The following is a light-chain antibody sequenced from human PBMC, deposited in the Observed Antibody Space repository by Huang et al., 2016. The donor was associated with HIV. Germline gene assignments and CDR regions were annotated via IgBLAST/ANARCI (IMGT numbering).Light chain of an antibody. CDR3: QQYYFSPRT. V-gene: IGKV4-1*01. J-gene: IGKJ3*01. Sequence: DVVLSQSPDYLPVSLGARATVNCRSSQSIFYNSNGQNYLAWYQQKAGQPPKLIVYWASTRAPGVPDRFSGTGSGTNFTLTINNLQPEDAAVYYCQQYYFSPRTFGPGTKVDI. CDR2: WAS. CDR1: QSIFYNSNGQNY.